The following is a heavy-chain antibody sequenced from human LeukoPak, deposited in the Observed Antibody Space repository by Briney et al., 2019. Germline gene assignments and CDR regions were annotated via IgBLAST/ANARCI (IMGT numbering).Heavy chain of an antibody. D-gene: IGHD1-26*01. CDR2: ISSSSSYI. V-gene: IGHV3-21*01. J-gene: IGHJ4*02. Sequence: GGSLRLSCAASGFTFSSYSMNWVRQAPGKGLEWVSSISSSSSYIYYADSVKGRFTISRDNAKNTLYLQMNSLRAEDTAVYYCARGDSDGLCYFDYWGQGTLVTVSS. CDR3: ARGDSDGLCYFDY. CDR1: GFTFSSYS.